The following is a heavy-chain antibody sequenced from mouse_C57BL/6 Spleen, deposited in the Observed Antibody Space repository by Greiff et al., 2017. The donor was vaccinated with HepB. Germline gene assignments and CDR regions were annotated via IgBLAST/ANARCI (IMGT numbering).Heavy chain of an antibody. Sequence: VKLQQSGAELVKPGASVKLSCKASGYTFTEYTIHWVKQRSGQGLEWIGWFYPGSGSIKYNEKFKDKATLTADKSSSTVYMELSRLTSEDSAVYFCARHEDRGRFITTPEAMDYWGQGTSVTVSS. J-gene: IGHJ4*01. D-gene: IGHD1-1*01. CDR2: FYPGSGSI. V-gene: IGHV1-62-2*01. CDR3: ARHEDRGRFITTPEAMDY. CDR1: GYTFTEYT.